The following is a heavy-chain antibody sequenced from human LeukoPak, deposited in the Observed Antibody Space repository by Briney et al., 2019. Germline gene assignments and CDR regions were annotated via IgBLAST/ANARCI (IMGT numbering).Heavy chain of an antibody. V-gene: IGHV3-7*01. Sequence: PGGSLRLSCAASGFTFSSYWMSWVRQAPGKGLEWVANIKQGGSEKYYVDSVKGRFTISRDNAKNSLYLQMNSLRAEDTAVYYCARDPEAVAGCYFDYWGQGTLVTVSS. J-gene: IGHJ4*02. CDR3: ARDPEAVAGCYFDY. CDR1: GFTFSSYW. D-gene: IGHD6-19*01. CDR2: IKQGGSEK.